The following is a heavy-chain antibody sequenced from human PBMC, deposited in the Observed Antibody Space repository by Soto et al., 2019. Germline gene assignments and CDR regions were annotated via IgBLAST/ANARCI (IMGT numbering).Heavy chain of an antibody. CDR2: INAGNGNT. J-gene: IGHJ4*02. CDR3: ASPGRGYPLGTY. CDR1: GYTFTSYA. V-gene: IGHV1-3*01. D-gene: IGHD5-18*01. Sequence: QVQLVQSGAEVKKPGASVKVSCKASGYTFTSYAMHWVRQAPGQRLEWMGWINAGNGNTKYSQKFQGRVTITRDTPGSTADMEPSSLRSEDTAVYSCASPGRGYPLGTYWGQGTLVTVSS.